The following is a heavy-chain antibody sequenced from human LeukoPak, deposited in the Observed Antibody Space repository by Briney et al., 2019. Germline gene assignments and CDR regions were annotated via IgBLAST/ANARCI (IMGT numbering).Heavy chain of an antibody. V-gene: IGHV3-73*01. CDR3: AKRKVATEYYFDY. D-gene: IGHD1-26*01. J-gene: IGHJ4*02. CDR1: GFSFSGSA. Sequence: PGGSLKLSCAASGFSFSGSAMHWVRQASGKGLEWVGHIRSKSNNYATAYAASVEGRFTISRDDSKNTVYMQMNSLRAEDTAVYYCAKRKVATEYYFDYWGQGTLVTVSS. CDR2: IRSKSNNYAT.